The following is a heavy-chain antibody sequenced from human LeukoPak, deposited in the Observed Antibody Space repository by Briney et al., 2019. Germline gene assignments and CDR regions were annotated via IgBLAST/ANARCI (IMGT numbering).Heavy chain of an antibody. J-gene: IGHJ5*02. CDR3: ARGRPRAVLVPAAISGWFDP. CDR2: IIPIFGTA. CDR1: GGTFSSYA. V-gene: IGHV1-69*06. Sequence: SVKVSCKASGGTFSSYAISWVRQAPGQGLECMGGIIPIFGTANYAQKFQGRVTINADKSTSTAYMELSSLRSEDTAVYYGARGRPRAVLVPAAISGWFDPWGQGTLVTVSS. D-gene: IGHD2-2*01.